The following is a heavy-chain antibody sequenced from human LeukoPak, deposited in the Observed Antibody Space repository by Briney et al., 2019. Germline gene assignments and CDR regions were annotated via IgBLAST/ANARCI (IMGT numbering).Heavy chain of an antibody. CDR2: IYTSGST. CDR1: GGSISSYY. Sequence: SETLSLTCTVSGGSISSYYWSWIRQPAGKGLEWIGRIYTSGSTNYNPSLKSRVTMSVDTSKNQFPLKLSSVTAADTAVYHCARGRAAAGKLDYWGQGTLVTVSS. J-gene: IGHJ4*02. D-gene: IGHD6-13*01. CDR3: ARGRAAAGKLDY. V-gene: IGHV4-4*07.